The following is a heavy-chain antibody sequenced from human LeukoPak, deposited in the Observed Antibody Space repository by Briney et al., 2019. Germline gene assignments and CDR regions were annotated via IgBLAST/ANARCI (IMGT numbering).Heavy chain of an antibody. J-gene: IGHJ4*02. CDR3: ARDLLLVEPFILRDGSLFDY. CDR2: ISGSGGSA. V-gene: IGHV3-23*01. Sequence: GGSLRLSCAASGFTFSSYVMSWVRQAPGKGLEWVSAISGSGGSAYYADSMKGRFTISRDNSKNTLYLQMNSLRAEDTAVYYCARDLLLVEPFILRDGSLFDYWGQGTLVTVSS. CDR1: GFTFSSYV. D-gene: IGHD5-24*01.